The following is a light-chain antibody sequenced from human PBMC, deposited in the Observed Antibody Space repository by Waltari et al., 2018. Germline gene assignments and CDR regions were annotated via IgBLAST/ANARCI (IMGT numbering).Light chain of an antibody. CDR1: GSGGS. J-gene: IGLJ1*01. CDR3: SSDAVSNNFYD. V-gene: IGLV2-8*01. Sequence: QSALTQPPSASGSPGQSVTISCTGTGSGGSVSWYQQHPGKAPKLLIYEVNKRPSGVXDXFSGSKSGNTASLTVSGLQAEDEGDYYCSSDAVSNNFYDFGTGTKVTVL. CDR2: EVN.